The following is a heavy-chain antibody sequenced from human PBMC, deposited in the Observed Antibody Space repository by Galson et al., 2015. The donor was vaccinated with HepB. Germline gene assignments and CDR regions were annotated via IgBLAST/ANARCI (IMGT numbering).Heavy chain of an antibody. D-gene: IGHD3-22*01. V-gene: IGHV3-7*05. CDR2: IKQDGSEK. CDR3: ARGPYYFDSSGQAGYNWFDP. CDR1: GFTFSSFW. J-gene: IGHJ5*02. Sequence: SLRLSCAASGFTFSSFWMSWVRQAPGKGLEWVANIKQDGSEKYYVDSVKGRFTISRDNAKNSLYLQMNSLRAEDTAVFYCARGPYYFDSSGQAGYNWFDPWGQGTLVTVSS.